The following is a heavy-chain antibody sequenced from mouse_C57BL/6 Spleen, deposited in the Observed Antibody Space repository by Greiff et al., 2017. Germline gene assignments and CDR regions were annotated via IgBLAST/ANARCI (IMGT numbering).Heavy chain of an antibody. V-gene: IGHV1-82*01. CDR2: IYPGDGDT. J-gene: IGHJ2*01. D-gene: IGHD1-1*01. CDR1: GYAFSSSW. Sequence: VQLQQSGPELVKPGASVKISCKASGYAFSSSWMNWVKQRPGKGLEWIGRIYPGDGDTNYNGKFKGKATLTADKSSSTAYMQLSSLTSEDSAVYFCAREEDYYGSSYGNYFDYWGQGTTLTGSS. CDR3: AREEDYYGSSYGNYFDY.